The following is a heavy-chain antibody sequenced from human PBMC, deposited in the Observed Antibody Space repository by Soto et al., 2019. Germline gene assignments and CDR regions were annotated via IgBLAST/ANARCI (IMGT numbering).Heavy chain of an antibody. CDR2: IWYDGSNK. CDR1: GFTFSNYG. Sequence: PGGSLRLSCAASGFTFSNYGMHWVRQAPGKGLEWVAIIWYDGSNKYYADSVKGRFTISRDNSKNTVHLQMNSLRAEDTAMYYCAAGEPLDYRGQGTLVTVSS. D-gene: IGHD3-10*01. CDR3: AAGEPLDY. J-gene: IGHJ4*02. V-gene: IGHV3-33*01.